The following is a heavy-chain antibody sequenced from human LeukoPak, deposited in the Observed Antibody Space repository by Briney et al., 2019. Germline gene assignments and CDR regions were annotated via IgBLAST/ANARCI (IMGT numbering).Heavy chain of an antibody. CDR2: FDPEDGET. CDR1: GYTLTELS. J-gene: IGHJ4*02. CDR3: ATHGGHSSSWYSFDY. V-gene: IGHV1-24*01. D-gene: IGHD6-13*01. Sequence: AASVKVSCKVSGYTLTELSMHWVRQAPGKGLGWMGGFDPEDGETIYAQKFQGRVTMTEDTSTDTAYMELSSLRSEDTAVYYCATHGGHSSSWYSFDYWGQGTLVTVSS.